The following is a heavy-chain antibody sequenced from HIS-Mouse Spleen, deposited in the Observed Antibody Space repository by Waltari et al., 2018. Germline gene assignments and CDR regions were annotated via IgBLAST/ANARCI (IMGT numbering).Heavy chain of an antibody. CDR2: IYYSGST. CDR3: AREIPYSSSWYDWYFDL. D-gene: IGHD6-13*01. J-gene: IGHJ2*01. Sequence: QLQLQESGPGLVKPSETLSLTCTVSGGSISSLSYSWGWIRQPPGKGLEWIGIIYYSGSTYYNPSLKSRVTISVDTSKNQFSLKLSSVTAADTAVYYCAREIPYSSSWYDWYFDLWGRGTLVTVSS. CDR1: GGSISSLSYS. V-gene: IGHV4-39*07.